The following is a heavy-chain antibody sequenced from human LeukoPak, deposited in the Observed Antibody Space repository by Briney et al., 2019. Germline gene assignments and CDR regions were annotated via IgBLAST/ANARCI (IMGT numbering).Heavy chain of an antibody. V-gene: IGHV1-2*02. J-gene: IGHJ5*02. D-gene: IGHD2-15*01. CDR2: INPNSGGT. Sequence: ASVKVSCKASGYTFTGYYMHWVRQAPGQGLEWMGWINPNSGGTNYAQKFQGRVTMTRDTSISTAYMELSRLRSDDTAVYYCARDIGGCGGSCWWNNWFDPWGQGTLVTVSS. CDR3: ARDIGGCGGSCWWNNWFDP. CDR1: GYTFTGYY.